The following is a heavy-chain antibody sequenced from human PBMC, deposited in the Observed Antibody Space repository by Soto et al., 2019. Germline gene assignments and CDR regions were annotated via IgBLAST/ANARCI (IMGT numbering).Heavy chain of an antibody. CDR3: VCGGNFFVY. Sequence: EVQLVESAGGSVQPGGSLRLPCAASGFTFSTYWMTWVRQPPGKGLEWVASINQDGSERYYVDSVRGRFTISRDNAKNSLYLQMNSLRAEDTAVYYCVCGGNFFVYWGQGTLVTVSP. CDR1: GFTFSTYW. J-gene: IGHJ4*02. V-gene: IGHV3-7*01. D-gene: IGHD3-16*01. CDR2: INQDGSER.